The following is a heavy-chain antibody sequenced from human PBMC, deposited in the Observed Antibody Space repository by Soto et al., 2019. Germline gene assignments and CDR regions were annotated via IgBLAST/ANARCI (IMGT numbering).Heavy chain of an antibody. Sequence: SVKVSCKASGGTFNSYAISWVRQAPGQGLEWMGGIIPIFGTANYAQKFQGRVTITADESTSTAYMELSSLRSEDTAVYYCARDLSIAVKNPYYYYGMDVWGQGTTVTVSS. D-gene: IGHD6-19*01. CDR3: ARDLSIAVKNPYYYYGMDV. J-gene: IGHJ6*02. V-gene: IGHV1-69*13. CDR1: GGTFNSYA. CDR2: IIPIFGTA.